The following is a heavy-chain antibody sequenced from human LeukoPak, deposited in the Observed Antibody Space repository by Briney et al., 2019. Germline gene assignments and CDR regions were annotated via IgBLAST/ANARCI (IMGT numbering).Heavy chain of an antibody. D-gene: IGHD3-10*01. V-gene: IGHV1-2*02. Sequence: GASVKVSCKASGYTFTGYYMHWVRQAPGQGLEWMGWINPNSGGTNYAQKFQGRVTMTRDTSISTAYMELSRLRSDDTAVYYCAKERVRGVIFDAFDIWGQGTMVTVSS. CDR3: AKERVRGVIFDAFDI. J-gene: IGHJ3*02. CDR1: GYTFTGYY. CDR2: INPNSGGT.